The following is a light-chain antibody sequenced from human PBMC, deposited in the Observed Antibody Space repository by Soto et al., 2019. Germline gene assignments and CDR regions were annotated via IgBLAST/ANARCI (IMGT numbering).Light chain of an antibody. V-gene: IGKV3-20*01. Sequence: EIVLTQSPGTLSLSPGEGATLSCRASQSVSSSYIAWYQQRPGQTPSLLIYGASTRATGIPDRFSGSGSGTHFTLTISRLEPGDFAVYYCQNFGGTTFTCGQGKRRGIK. J-gene: IGKJ5*01. CDR3: QNFGGTTFT. CDR2: GAS. CDR1: QSVSSSY.